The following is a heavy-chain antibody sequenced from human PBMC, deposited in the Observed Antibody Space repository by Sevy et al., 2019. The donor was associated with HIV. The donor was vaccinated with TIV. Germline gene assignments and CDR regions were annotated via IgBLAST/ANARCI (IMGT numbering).Heavy chain of an antibody. CDR1: GFTFDDYA. CDR2: ISWNSGSI. CDR3: AKDKGGSYYGMDV. D-gene: IGHD1-26*01. V-gene: IGHV3-9*01. J-gene: IGHJ6*02. Sequence: GGSLRLSCAASGFTFDDYAMYWVRQAPGKGLEWVSGISWNSGSIGYADSVKGRFTISRDNAKNSLYLQMNSLRAEDTALYYCAKDKGGSYYGMDVWGQGTTVTVSS.